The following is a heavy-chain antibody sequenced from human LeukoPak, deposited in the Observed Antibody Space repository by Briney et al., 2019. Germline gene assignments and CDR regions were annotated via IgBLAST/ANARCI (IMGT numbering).Heavy chain of an antibody. Sequence: SETLSLTCAVSGGTFSGYFWSWVRQPPGKGLEWIGEIHNSGTTNDNPSLNRGVTISEDTTKNQIYLNLTSVTAADTAVYYSATSSYYNFGRFPFDFWGQGTLVTVSS. J-gene: IGHJ4*02. CDR2: IHNSGTT. CDR1: GGTFSGYF. D-gene: IGHD3-10*01. CDR3: ATSSYYNFGRFPFDF. V-gene: IGHV4-34*08.